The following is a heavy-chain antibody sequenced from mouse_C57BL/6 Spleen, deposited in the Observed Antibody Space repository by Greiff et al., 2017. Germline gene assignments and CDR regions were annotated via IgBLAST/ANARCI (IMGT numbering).Heavy chain of an antibody. CDR1: GYTFTSYW. J-gene: IGHJ2*01. CDR3: ARRGYGNYYFDY. V-gene: IGHV1-55*01. Sequence: QVQLQQPGAELVKPGASVKMSCKASGYTFTSYWITWVKQRPGQGLEWIGDIYPGSGSTNYNEKFKSQATLTVDTSSSTAYMQLSSLTSEDSAVYYCARRGYGNYYFDYWGQGTTLTVSS. D-gene: IGHD2-10*02. CDR2: IYPGSGST.